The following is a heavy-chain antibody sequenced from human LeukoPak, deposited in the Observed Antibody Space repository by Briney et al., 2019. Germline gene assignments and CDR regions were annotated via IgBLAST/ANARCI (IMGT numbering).Heavy chain of an antibody. CDR3: ARALTISTGVDY. J-gene: IGHJ4*02. CDR2: ISSSSYI. D-gene: IGHD3-9*01. Sequence: PGGSLRLSCAASGFTFSSYSMNWVRQAPGKGLEWVSSISSSSYIYYADSVKGRFTISRDNAKNSLYLQMNSLRAEDTAVYYCARALTISTGVDYWGQGTLVTVSS. CDR1: GFTFSSYS. V-gene: IGHV3-21*01.